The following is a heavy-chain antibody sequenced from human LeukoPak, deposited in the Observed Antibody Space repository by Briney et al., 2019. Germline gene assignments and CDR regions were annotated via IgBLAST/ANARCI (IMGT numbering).Heavy chain of an antibody. D-gene: IGHD6-13*01. CDR1: GGSFSGYY. J-gene: IGHJ4*02. CDR2: INHSGST. V-gene: IGHV4-34*01. Sequence: SETLFLTCAVYGGSFSGYYWSWIRQPPGKGLEWIGEINHSGSTNYNPSLKSRVTISVDTSKNQFSLKLSSVTAADTAVYYCARGVSSSWYFTAYYFDYWGQGTLVTVSS. CDR3: ARGVSSSWYFTAYYFDY.